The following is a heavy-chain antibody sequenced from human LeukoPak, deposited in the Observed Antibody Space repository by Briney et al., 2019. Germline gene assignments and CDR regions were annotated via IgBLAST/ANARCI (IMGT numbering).Heavy chain of an antibody. CDR3: ARGPWSAAGYNGMDV. J-gene: IGHJ6*02. CDR2: ISNSGGST. Sequence: GGSLRLSCAASGFTFSSYGMSWVRQAPGKGLEWVSAISNSGGSTPYADSVKGRFTISRDNSKNTLYLQMNSLRGEDTAVYYCARGPWSAAGYNGMDVWGQGTTVTVSS. CDR1: GFTFSSYG. V-gene: IGHV3-23*01. D-gene: IGHD6-13*01.